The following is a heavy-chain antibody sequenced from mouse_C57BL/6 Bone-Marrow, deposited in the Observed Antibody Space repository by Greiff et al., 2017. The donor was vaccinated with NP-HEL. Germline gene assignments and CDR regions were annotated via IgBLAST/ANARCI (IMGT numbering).Heavy chain of an antibody. J-gene: IGHJ2*01. CDR1: GYTFTSYG. D-gene: IGHD2-5*01. CDR3: ASPLYYSNYGYYFDY. V-gene: IGHV1-81*01. Sequence: VQRVESGAELARPGASVKLSCKASGYTFTSYGISWVKQRTGQGLEWIGEIYPRSGNTYYNEKFKGKATLTADKSSSTAYMELRSLTSEDSAVYFCASPLYYSNYGYYFDYWGQGTTLTVSS. CDR2: IYPRSGNT.